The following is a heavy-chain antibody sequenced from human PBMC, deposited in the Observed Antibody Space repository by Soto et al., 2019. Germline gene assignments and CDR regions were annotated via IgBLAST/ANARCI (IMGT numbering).Heavy chain of an antibody. V-gene: IGHV4-39*01. Sequence: PPGKGLEWIGSIYYGGSTYYNPSLKSRVTISVDTSKNQFSLKLSSVTAADTAVYYCARQYCSGGSCYLLDYWGQGTLVTVSS. J-gene: IGHJ4*02. CDR2: IYYGGST. D-gene: IGHD2-15*01. CDR3: ARQYCSGGSCYLLDY.